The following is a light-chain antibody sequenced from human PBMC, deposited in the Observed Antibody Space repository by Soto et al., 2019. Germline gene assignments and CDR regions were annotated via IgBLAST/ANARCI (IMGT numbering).Light chain of an antibody. J-gene: IGLJ2*01. CDR2: EAT. CDR3: SSYAGSSTFVV. V-gene: IGLV2-23*02. Sequence: QSALTQPASVSGSPRQSITISCTGTSSDIGTYYLVSWYQQHPGKAPILMIYEATKRPSGVSNRFSGSKSGNTASLTISGLQPEDEADYYCSSYAGSSTFVVFGGGTKLTVL. CDR1: SSDIGTYYL.